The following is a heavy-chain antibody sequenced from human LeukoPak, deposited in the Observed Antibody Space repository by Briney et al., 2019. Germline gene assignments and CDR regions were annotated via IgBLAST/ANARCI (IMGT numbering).Heavy chain of an antibody. CDR3: ARIWLYAFDI. D-gene: IGHD3-22*01. CDR1: GGSISSSNFY. Sequence: SETLSLTCTVSGGSISSSNFYWGWIRQPPGKGLEWIGSMYDSGSTYYNPSLKSRVTISVDTSKNQFSLKLTSVTAADTAVYYCARIWLYAFDIWGQGTMVTVSS. J-gene: IGHJ3*02. V-gene: IGHV4-39*01. CDR2: MYDSGST.